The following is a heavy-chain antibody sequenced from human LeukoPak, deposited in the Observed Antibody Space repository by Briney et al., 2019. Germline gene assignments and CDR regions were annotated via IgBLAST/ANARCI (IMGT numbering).Heavy chain of an antibody. J-gene: IGHJ4*02. V-gene: IGHV3-53*01. D-gene: IGHD4-11*01. CDR2: IYSGGST. CDR1: GFTVSSNY. Sequence: SGGSLRLSCAASGFTVSSNYMSWVRQAPGKGLEWVSVIYSGGSTYYADSVKGRLTISRDNSKNTVYLQMSSLRAEDTALYYCARSVPDYTRFDYWGQGALVTVSP. CDR3: ARSVPDYTRFDY.